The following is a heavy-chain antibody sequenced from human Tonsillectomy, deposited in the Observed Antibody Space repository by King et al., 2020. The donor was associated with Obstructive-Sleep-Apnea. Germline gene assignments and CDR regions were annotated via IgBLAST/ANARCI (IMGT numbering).Heavy chain of an antibody. CDR3: ARQRGLLAAGDY. V-gene: IGHV5-51*01. J-gene: IGHJ4*02. D-gene: IGHD6-25*01. CDR1: GYNFTAYW. CDR2: IYPGDSDT. Sequence: VQLVESGAEVKKPGESLTISCKGSGYNFTAYWIAWVRQMPGKGLEWMGIIYPGDSDTRYSPSFQGQVTISADKSISTAYLQWSGLEASDTAMFYCARQRGLLAAGDYWGQGTLVTVSS.